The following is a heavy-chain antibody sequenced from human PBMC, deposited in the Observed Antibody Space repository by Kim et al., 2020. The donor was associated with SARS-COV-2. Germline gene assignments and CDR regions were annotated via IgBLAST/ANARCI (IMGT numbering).Heavy chain of an antibody. J-gene: IGHJ5*02. CDR3: AKDWGYGSGTYFTS. Sequence: ADSVKGRFTISRDNAKNSLYLQINSLRPDDTALYYCAKDWGYGSGTYFTSWGQGTLVTVSS. D-gene: IGHD3-10*01. V-gene: IGHV3-9*01.